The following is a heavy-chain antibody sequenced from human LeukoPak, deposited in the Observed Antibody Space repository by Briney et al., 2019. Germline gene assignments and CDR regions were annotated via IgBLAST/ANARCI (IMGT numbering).Heavy chain of an antibody. V-gene: IGHV4-59*01. CDR2: IYYSGST. CDR3: ASAGYSSSWLFDN. CDR1: GGSISSYY. D-gene: IGHD6-13*01. Sequence: SETLSLTCTVSGGSISSYYWSWIRQPPGKGLEWIGYIYYSGSTNYNPSLKSRVTISVDTSKNQFSLKLSSVTAADTAVYYCASAGYSSSWLFDNWGQGTLVTVSS. J-gene: IGHJ4*02.